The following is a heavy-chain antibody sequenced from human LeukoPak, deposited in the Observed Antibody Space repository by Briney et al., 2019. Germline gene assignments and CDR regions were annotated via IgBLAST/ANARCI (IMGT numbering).Heavy chain of an antibody. D-gene: IGHD3-10*01. CDR3: ARDRVHGQHYYYGMDV. CDR2: IHYSGST. J-gene: IGHJ6*04. Sequence: SETLSLTCTVSGGSISSYYWSWIRQPPGKGLEWIGYIHYSGSTNYNPSLKSRVTISVDTSKNQFSLKLSSVTAADTAVYYCARDRVHGQHYYYGMDVWGKGTTVTVSS. CDR1: GGSISSYY. V-gene: IGHV4-59*01.